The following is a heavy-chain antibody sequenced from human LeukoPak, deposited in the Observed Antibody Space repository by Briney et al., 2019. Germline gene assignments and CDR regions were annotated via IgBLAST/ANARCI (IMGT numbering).Heavy chain of an antibody. J-gene: IGHJ4*02. CDR3: ARDLYPYSSGWIYFDY. V-gene: IGHV3-7*03. Sequence: GGSLRLSCAASGFTFSSYWMSWVRQAPGKGLEWVANIKQDGSEKYYVDSVKGRFTISRDNAKNSLYLQMNSLRAEDTAVYYCARDLYPYSSGWIYFDYWGQGTLVTVSS. D-gene: IGHD6-19*01. CDR1: GFTFSSYW. CDR2: IKQDGSEK.